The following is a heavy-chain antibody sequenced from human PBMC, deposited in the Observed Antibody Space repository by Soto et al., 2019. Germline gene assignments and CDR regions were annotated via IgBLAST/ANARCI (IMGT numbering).Heavy chain of an antibody. J-gene: IGHJ6*02. D-gene: IGHD3-9*01. CDR1: GYTFTSYD. CDR2: MNPNSGNT. CDR3: ARGPRFLTGYYLRYYYSGMDV. V-gene: IGHV1-8*01. Sequence: QVQLVQSGAEVKKPGASVKVSCKASGYTFTSYDINWVRQATGQGLEWMGWMNPNSGNTGYAQKFQGRVTMTRNTSIRTAYIELSSLRSEDTAVYYCARGPRFLTGYYLRYYYSGMDVWGQGTTVTVSS.